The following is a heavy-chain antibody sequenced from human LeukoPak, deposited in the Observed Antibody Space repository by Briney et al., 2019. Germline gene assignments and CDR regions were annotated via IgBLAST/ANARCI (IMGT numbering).Heavy chain of an antibody. D-gene: IGHD3-3*01. J-gene: IGHJ6*02. CDR3: ARSGVVIFDYYYYGMDV. Sequence: SVKVSCKASGGTFSSYAISWVRQAPGQGLEWMGGIIPIFGTANYAQKFQGRVTITADESTSTAYMELSSLRSVDTAVYYCARSGVVIFDYYYYGMDVWGQGTTVTVSS. CDR2: IIPIFGTA. CDR1: GGTFSSYA. V-gene: IGHV1-69*13.